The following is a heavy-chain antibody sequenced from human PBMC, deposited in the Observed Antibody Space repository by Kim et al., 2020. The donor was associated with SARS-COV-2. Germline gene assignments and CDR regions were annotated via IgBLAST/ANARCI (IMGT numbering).Heavy chain of an antibody. J-gene: IGHJ6*02. Sequence: ASVKVSCKASGGSSNSYIISWVRQVPGQGLEWVGGIIPVLRKTNYAQKFQGRVTSTADDSTNTAYMELNSLRFEDTAIYYCASETTGIVADGPYYYYAMDVWGQGTTVTVSS. V-gene: IGHV1-69*13. D-gene: IGHD6-13*01. CDR3: ASETTGIVADGPYYYYAMDV. CDR1: GGSSNSYI. CDR2: IIPVLRKT.